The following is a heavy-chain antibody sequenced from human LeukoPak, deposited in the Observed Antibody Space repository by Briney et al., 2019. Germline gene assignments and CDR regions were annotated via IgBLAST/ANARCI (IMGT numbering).Heavy chain of an antibody. V-gene: IGHV1-8*01. CDR1: GNTFTGYD. J-gene: IGHJ4*02. CDR3: ARVPHCSSTSCYGTIDY. D-gene: IGHD2-2*01. Sequence: ASVKVSCKASGNTFTGYDINWVRQATGQGLEWMGWMNPNSGNTGYAQKFQGRGTMTRNTSISTAYMELSSLRSEDTAVYYCARVPHCSSTSCYGTIDYWGQGTLVTVSS. CDR2: MNPNSGNT.